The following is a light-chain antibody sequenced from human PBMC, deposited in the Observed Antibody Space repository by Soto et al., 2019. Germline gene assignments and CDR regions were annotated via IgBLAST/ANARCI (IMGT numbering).Light chain of an antibody. J-gene: IGKJ5*01. Sequence: EIVMTQSPCTLSLSPGERATLSCMASQSVSSRLAWYQQKPGQAPRLLISGASSRATGIPDRFSGSGFGTDFTLTISRLEPEDFALYYCQHYAGGSRITFGQGTRLEIK. CDR2: GAS. CDR3: QHYAGGSRIT. V-gene: IGKV3-20*01. CDR1: QSVSSR.